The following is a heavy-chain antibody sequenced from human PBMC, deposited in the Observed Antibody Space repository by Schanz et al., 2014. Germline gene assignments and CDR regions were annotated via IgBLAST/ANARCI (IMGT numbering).Heavy chain of an antibody. V-gene: IGHV3-23*01. CDR1: GFSLDIFA. J-gene: IGHJ2*01. CDR3: AKDLGVDCGDGCFNWYFDL. D-gene: IGHD2-21*02. CDR2: FNDGGVNK. Sequence: EVHLLESGGGLVEPGGSLRLSCATSGFSLDIFAVSWVRQAPGKGLEWVSSFNDGGVNKYYADSVKGRFTISRDNSKNTLYLQMNSLRPEDTAVYFCAKDLGVDCGDGCFNWYFDLWGRGTLVTVSS.